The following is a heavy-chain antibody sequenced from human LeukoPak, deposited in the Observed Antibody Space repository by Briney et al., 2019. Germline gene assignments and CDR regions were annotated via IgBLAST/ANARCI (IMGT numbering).Heavy chain of an antibody. CDR2: IYSGGST. V-gene: IGHV3-66*01. D-gene: IGHD3-3*01. J-gene: IGHJ4*02. CDR1: GFTVSSNY. CDR3: ARGHDFWSGFSSWDPAYYFDY. Sequence: GGSLRLSCAASGFTVSSNYMSWVRQAPGKGLEWVSVIYSGGSTYYADSVKGRFTISRDNSKNTLYLQMNSLGAEDTAVYYCARGHDFWSGFSSWDPAYYFDYWGQGTLVTVSS.